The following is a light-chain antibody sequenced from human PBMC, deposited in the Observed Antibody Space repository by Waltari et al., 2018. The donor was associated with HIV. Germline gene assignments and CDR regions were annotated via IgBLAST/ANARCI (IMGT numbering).Light chain of an antibody. CDR2: GAS. V-gene: IGKV3D-15*01. J-gene: IGKJ1*01. CDR3: QQYLDWPPWT. CDR1: QNIGAN. Sequence: EIVMTQSPATLSVSPGQRVTLSCRASQNIGANLAWYPQRPGQPPRLLIHGASSRDPGIPARFTGRGTGTDFTLQISNLQSDDSGVYYCQQYLDWPPWTFGQGTKV.